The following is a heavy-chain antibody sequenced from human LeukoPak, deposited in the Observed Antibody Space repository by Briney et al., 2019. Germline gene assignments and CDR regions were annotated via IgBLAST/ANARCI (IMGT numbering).Heavy chain of an antibody. V-gene: IGHV1-2*04. J-gene: IGHJ3*02. CDR1: GYTFTGYY. Sequence: GASVKVSCKASGYTFTGYYMHWVRQAPGQGLEWMGWINPNSGGTNYAQKFQGWVTMTRDTSISTAYMELSRLRSDDTAVYYCARDGAVDSSGYYHGVGNDAFDIWGQGTMVTVSS. CDR2: INPNSGGT. D-gene: IGHD3-22*01. CDR3: ARDGAVDSSGYYHGVGNDAFDI.